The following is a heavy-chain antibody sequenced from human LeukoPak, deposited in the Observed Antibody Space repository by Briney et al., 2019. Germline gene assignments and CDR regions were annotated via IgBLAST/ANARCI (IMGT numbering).Heavy chain of an antibody. CDR1: GFTFSNYA. CDR3: AKVSTYYYDSSGSNYFDY. D-gene: IGHD3-22*01. J-gene: IGHJ4*02. V-gene: IGHV3-23*01. CDR2: ITGSGGST. Sequence: GGSLRLSCAASGFTFSNYAMSWVRQAPGEGLEWVSSITGSGGSTYYADSVKGRFTISRDNSKNTLYLQMDSLRADDTAVYYCAKVSTYYYDSSGSNYFDYWGQGTLVTVSS.